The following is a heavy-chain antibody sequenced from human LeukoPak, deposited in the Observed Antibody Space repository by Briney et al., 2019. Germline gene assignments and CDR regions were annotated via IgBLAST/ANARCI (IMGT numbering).Heavy chain of an antibody. V-gene: IGHV1-46*01. CDR2: INPSGGST. J-gene: IGHJ4*02. CDR3: ARYSSGWYVY. Sequence: ASVKVSCKASGYTFTSYYMHWVRQAPGQGLEWMGIINPSGGSTSYAQKFQGRVTMTRDMSTSTVYMELSSLRSEDAAVYYCARYSSGWYVYWGQGTLVTVSS. D-gene: IGHD6-19*01. CDR1: GYTFTSYY.